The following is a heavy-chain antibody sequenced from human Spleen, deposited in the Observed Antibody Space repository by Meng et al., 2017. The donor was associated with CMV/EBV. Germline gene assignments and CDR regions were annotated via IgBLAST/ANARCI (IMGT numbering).Heavy chain of an antibody. CDR3: ARDRYYDFWSGFYPYYYYGMDV. Sequence: GGSLRLSCEASGFTFSTYSMNWVRQAPGKGLEWVSSISSSSSYIYYANSVRGRITVSRDNAKNSLYLQMNSLRAEDTAVYYCARDRYYDFWSGFYPYYYYGMDVWGQGTTVTVSS. D-gene: IGHD3-3*01. CDR1: GFTFSTYS. CDR2: ISSSSSYI. V-gene: IGHV3-21*01. J-gene: IGHJ6*02.